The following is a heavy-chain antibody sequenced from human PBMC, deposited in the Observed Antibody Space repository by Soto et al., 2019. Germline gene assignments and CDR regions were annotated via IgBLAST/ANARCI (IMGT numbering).Heavy chain of an antibody. CDR3: ARLPAGAARHHYYYYMDV. CDR2: IYYSGST. Sequence: SETLSLTCTVSGGSISSYYWSWIRQPPGKGLEWIGYIYYSGSTNYNPSLKSRVTISVDTSKNQFSLKLSSVTAADTAVYYCARLPAGAARHHYYYYMDVWGKGTTVTVSS. J-gene: IGHJ6*03. CDR1: GGSISSYY. V-gene: IGHV4-59*08. D-gene: IGHD6-6*01.